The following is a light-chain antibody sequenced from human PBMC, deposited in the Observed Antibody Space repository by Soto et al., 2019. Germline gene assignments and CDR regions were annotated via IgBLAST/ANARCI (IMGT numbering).Light chain of an antibody. CDR2: GAS. V-gene: IGKV3-15*01. Sequence: EIVMTQSPATLSVPAGERATLACRASQSVSSNLAWYQQKPGQAPRLLIYGASTRATGVPARFSGSGSGTEVTLTISSLQSEDFAVYYCQHYNNWPPWTFGQGTRVEIK. J-gene: IGKJ1*01. CDR1: QSVSSN. CDR3: QHYNNWPPWT.